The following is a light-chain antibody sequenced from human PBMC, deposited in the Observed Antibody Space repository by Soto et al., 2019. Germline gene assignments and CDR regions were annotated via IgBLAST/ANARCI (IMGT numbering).Light chain of an antibody. J-gene: IGKJ4*01. CDR1: QSGSKY. Sequence: EIVLTQSPATLSLSPGERATLSCRASQSGSKYLAWYQQQPGQAPRLLIHDASNRATGIPARFSGSGSGTDFTLTIISLEPEDFGVYYRQQRSNWPQITFGGGTKVEIK. V-gene: IGKV3-11*01. CDR3: QQRSNWPQIT. CDR2: DAS.